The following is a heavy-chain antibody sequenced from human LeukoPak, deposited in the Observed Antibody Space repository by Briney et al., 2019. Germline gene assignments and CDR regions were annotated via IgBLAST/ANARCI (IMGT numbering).Heavy chain of an antibody. Sequence: SQTLSLTCALSGDSFSSNSAAWNWFRQSPSRGLEWLGRTYYRSKWYNDYAVSVKSRITINPDTSKNQISLQLNSVTPEDTAVYFCVRSGRDGYLDYWGQGTLVTVSS. CDR3: VRSGRDGYLDY. J-gene: IGHJ4*02. CDR2: TYYRSKWYN. CDR1: GDSFSSNSAA. D-gene: IGHD5-24*01. V-gene: IGHV6-1*01.